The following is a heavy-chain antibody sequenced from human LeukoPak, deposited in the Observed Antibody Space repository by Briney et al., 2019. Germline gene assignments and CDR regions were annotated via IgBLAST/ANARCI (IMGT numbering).Heavy chain of an antibody. CDR3: ARHPPHLRGWPRFDY. J-gene: IGHJ4*02. CDR1: GYSFTSNW. D-gene: IGHD6-19*01. Sequence: GESLKISCKGSGYSFTSNWIGWVRQMPGKGLEWMGIIFPSDSDTRYSPSFQGQVTISVDKSINTAFLQWSSLKAPDTAMYYCARHPPHLRGWPRFDYWRQPTLVSVSS. CDR2: IFPSDSDT. V-gene: IGHV5-51*01.